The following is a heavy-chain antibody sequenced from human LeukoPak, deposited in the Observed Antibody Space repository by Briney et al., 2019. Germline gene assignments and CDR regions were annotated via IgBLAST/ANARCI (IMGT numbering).Heavy chain of an antibody. CDR2: INHSGST. CDR3: ASKKLLGYCSSTSCYSLNRGGAFDI. D-gene: IGHD2-2*01. Sequence: NPSETLSLTCAVYGGSFSGYYWSWIRQPPGKGLEWIGEINHSGSTNYNPSLKSRVTISVDTSKNQFSLKLSSVTAADTAVYYCASKKLLGYCSSTSCYSLNRGGAFDIWGQGTMVTVSS. V-gene: IGHV4-34*01. CDR1: GGSFSGYY. J-gene: IGHJ3*02.